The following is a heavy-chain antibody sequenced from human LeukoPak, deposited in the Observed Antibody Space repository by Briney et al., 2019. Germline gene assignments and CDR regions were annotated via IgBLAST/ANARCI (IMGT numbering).Heavy chain of an antibody. D-gene: IGHD6-13*01. V-gene: IGHV3-30*02. Sequence: GGSLRLSCAASGFTFSSYGMHWVRQAPGKGLEWVAFIRYDGSNKYYADSVKGRFTISRDNSKNTLFLQMNSLSAEDTAIYYCARDCCILAAAGHWGQGTLVTVSS. CDR1: GFTFSSYG. J-gene: IGHJ4*02. CDR2: IRYDGSNK. CDR3: ARDCCILAAAGH.